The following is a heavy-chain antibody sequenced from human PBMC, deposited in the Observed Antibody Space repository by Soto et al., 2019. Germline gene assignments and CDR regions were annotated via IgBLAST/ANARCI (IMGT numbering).Heavy chain of an antibody. CDR3: AAREVSYYDDSSGAN. Sequence: QVQLQESGPGLVKPSETLSLTCTVSGGSVSSGSYYWSWIRQPPGKGLEWIGYIYYSGSTNYNPSLKGRVTISVDTCKNPFSLKLSSVTAADTAVYYWAAREVSYYDDSSGANWGQGTMVTVSS. J-gene: IGHJ4*02. V-gene: IGHV4-61*01. CDR1: GGSVSSGSYY. D-gene: IGHD3-22*01. CDR2: IYYSGST.